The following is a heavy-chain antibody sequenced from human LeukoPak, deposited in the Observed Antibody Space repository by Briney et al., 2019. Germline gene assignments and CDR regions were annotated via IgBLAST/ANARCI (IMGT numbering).Heavy chain of an antibody. J-gene: IGHJ4*02. CDR3: ARWLTTVTTVDY. Sequence: SEALSLTCTVSGGSVSSGSYYWRWIRQPPGKGLEWIVYIYYSGSTNYNPSLKSRVTISVDTSKNQFSLKLSSVTAADTAVYYCARWLTTVTTVDYWGQGTLVTVSS. D-gene: IGHD4-17*01. CDR2: IYYSGST. V-gene: IGHV4-61*01. CDR1: GGSVSSGSYY.